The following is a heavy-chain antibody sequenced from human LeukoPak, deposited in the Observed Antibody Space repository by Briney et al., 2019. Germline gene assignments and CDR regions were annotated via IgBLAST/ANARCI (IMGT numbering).Heavy chain of an antibody. CDR3: ARGYAVVVVAATHNWFDP. Sequence: SETLSLTCTVSGGSISSYYWSWIRQPPGKGLEWIGSIYHSGSTYNNPSLKSRVTISLDTSKNQFSLRLSSVTAADTAVYYCARGYAVVVVAATHNWFDPWGQGTLVTVSS. J-gene: IGHJ5*02. D-gene: IGHD2-15*01. CDR2: IYHSGST. V-gene: IGHV4-59*08. CDR1: GGSISSYY.